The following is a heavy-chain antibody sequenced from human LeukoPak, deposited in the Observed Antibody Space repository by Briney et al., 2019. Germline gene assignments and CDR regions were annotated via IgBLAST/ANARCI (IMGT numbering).Heavy chain of an antibody. V-gene: IGHV5-51*01. J-gene: IGHJ4*02. CDR2: IYPGDSDT. CDR1: GYIFTSYW. CDR3: ARHVVGATDY. D-gene: IGHD1-26*01. Sequence: GESLKISCKGSGYIFTSYWICCGRQMPGKGLGWVGIIYPGDSDTRYSPSFQGQVTISADKSISTAYLQWSSLKASDTAMYYCARHVVGATDYWGQGTLVTVSS.